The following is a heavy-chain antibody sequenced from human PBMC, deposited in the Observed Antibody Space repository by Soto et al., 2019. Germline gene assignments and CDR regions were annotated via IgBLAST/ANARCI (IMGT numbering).Heavy chain of an antibody. CDR3: ARDNYDILTGYYIIDY. CDR1: GGSISSGGYY. CDR2: IYYSGST. V-gene: IGHV4-31*03. Sequence: QVQLQESGPGLVKPSQTLSLTCTVSGGSISSGGYYWSWIRQHPGKGLEWIGYIYYSGSTYYNPSLKCRVTISVDTSKNQFSLKLSSVTAADTAVYYCARDNYDILTGYYIIDYWGQGTLVTVSS. J-gene: IGHJ4*02. D-gene: IGHD3-9*01.